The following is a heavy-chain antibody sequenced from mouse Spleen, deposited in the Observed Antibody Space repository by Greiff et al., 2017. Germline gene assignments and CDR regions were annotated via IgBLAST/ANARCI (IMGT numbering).Heavy chain of an antibody. D-gene: IGHD4-1*01. CDR3: AKSLSGTRFAY. CDR1: GYTFTSYW. V-gene: IGHV1-69*01. Sequence: VQLQESGAELVMPGASVKLSCKASGYTFTSYWMHWVKQRPGQGLEWIGEIDPSDSYTNYNQKFKGKATLTVDKSSSTAYMQLSSLTSEDSAVYYCAKSLSGTRFAYWGQGTLVTVSA. J-gene: IGHJ3*01. CDR2: IDPSDSYT.